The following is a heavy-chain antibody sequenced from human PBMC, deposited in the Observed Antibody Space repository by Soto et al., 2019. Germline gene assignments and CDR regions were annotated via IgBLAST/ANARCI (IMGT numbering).Heavy chain of an antibody. CDR2: IYYSGTT. J-gene: IGHJ4*02. V-gene: IGHV4-28*01. Sequence: SETLSLTCAVSGYSISSSNWWGWIRQPPGKGLEWIGYIYYSGTTYYNPSLKSRVTMSVDTSKNQFSLKLTSVTAVDTAVFYCASSEIQGPIDYWAQGTLVTGSS. CDR3: ASSEIQGPIDY. D-gene: IGHD6-25*01. CDR1: GYSISSSNW.